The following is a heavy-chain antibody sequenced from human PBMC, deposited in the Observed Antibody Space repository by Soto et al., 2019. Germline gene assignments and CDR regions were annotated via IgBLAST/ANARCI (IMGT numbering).Heavy chain of an antibody. CDR2: ISYDGSNK. CDR1: GFTFSSYG. D-gene: IGHD3-22*01. CDR3: ATAMAGYYYDSSGYSSYYGMDV. V-gene: IGHV3-30*03. Sequence: QVQLVESGGGVVQPGRSLRLSCAASGFTFSSYGMHWVRQAPGKGLEWVAVISYDGSNKYYADSVKGRFTISRDNSKNTLYLQMNSLRAEDTAVYYCATAMAGYYYDSSGYSSYYGMDVWGQGTTVTVSS. J-gene: IGHJ6*02.